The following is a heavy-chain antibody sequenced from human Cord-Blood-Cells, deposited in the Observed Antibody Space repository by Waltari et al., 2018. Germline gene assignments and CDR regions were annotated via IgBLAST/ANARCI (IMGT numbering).Heavy chain of an antibody. J-gene: IGHJ3*02. V-gene: IGHV1-2*02. CDR2: INPNSGGT. CDR1: GYTFTGHY. D-gene: IGHD6-6*01. Sequence: QVQLVQSGAEVKKPGASVKVSCKASGYTFTGHYMHWVRQAPGQGREWMGWINPNSGGTNYAQKFQGRVTMTRDTSISTAYMELSRLRSDDTAVYYCARVPYSSSSRAFDIWGQGTMVTVSS. CDR3: ARVPYSSSSRAFDI.